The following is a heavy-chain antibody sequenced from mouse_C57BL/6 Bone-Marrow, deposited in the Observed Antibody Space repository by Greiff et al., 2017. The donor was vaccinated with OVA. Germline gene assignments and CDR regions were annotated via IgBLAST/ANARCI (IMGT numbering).Heavy chain of an antibody. D-gene: IGHD2-5*01. Sequence: EVKLQESGGDLVKPGGSLKLSCAASGFTFSSYGMSWVRQTPDKRLEWVATISSGGSYTYYPDSVKGRFTISRDNAKNTLYLQMSSLKSEDTAMYYCARNSNRGFAYWGQGTLVTVSA. J-gene: IGHJ3*01. CDR3: ARNSNRGFAY. CDR2: ISSGGSYT. V-gene: IGHV5-6*01. CDR1: GFTFSSYG.